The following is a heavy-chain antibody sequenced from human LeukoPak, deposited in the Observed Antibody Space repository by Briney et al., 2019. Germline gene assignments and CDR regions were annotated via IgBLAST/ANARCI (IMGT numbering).Heavy chain of an antibody. D-gene: IGHD6-13*01. CDR1: GYTFTSYY. CDR3: ARDYSSSDFDY. J-gene: IGHJ4*02. CDR2: INPSGGST. V-gene: IGHV1-46*01. Sequence: ASVKVSCRSSGYTFTSYYMHWVRQAPGQGLEWMGIINPSGGSTSYAQKFQGRVTMTTDTSTSTAYMELRSLRSDDTAVYYCARDYSSSDFDYWGQGTLVTVSS.